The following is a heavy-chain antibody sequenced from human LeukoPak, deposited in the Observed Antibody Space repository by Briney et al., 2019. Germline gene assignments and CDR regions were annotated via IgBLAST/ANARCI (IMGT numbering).Heavy chain of an antibody. CDR2: ISYSSGTI. CDR1: GFTFSSYS. CDR3: ARGEYYFDY. V-gene: IGHV3-48*04. J-gene: IGHJ4*02. Sequence: PGGSLRLSCAASGFTFSSYSMNWVRRAPGKGLEWLSYISYSSGTIYYADSLKGRFTVSRDNAKNSLYLRMNNLRAEDTAVYYCARGEYYFDYWGQGTLVTVSS.